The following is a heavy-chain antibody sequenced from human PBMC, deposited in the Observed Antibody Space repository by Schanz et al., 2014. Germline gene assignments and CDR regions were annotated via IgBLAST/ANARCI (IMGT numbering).Heavy chain of an antibody. CDR1: GYTFTTYA. CDR3: AKAEYDSLTDSYSRLDP. V-gene: IGHV1-18*01. J-gene: IGHJ5*02. D-gene: IGHD3-9*01. Sequence: QVQLVQSGAEVKKPGASVRVSCKASGYTFTTYAMSWVRQAPGQGLEWVGWISVYTGNTKYRQKVQGRVTMTADTSTNTAYMELRSLRSDDTAVYYCAKAEYDSLTDSYSRLDPWGQGTLVTVSS. CDR2: ISVYTGNT.